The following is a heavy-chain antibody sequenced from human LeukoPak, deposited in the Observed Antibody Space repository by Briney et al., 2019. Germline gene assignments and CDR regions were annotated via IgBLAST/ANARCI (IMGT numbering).Heavy chain of an antibody. CDR2: IYHSGST. J-gene: IGHJ6*03. CDR3: ARVPNYYYYYMDV. V-gene: IGHV4-39*07. Sequence: SETLSLTCTVSGDSISSSSYYWGWIRQPPGKVLEWIGSIYHSGSTYYNPSLKSRVTISVDTSKNQFSLKLSSVTAADTAVYYCARVPNYYYYYMDVWGKGTTVTVSS. CDR1: GDSISSSSYY.